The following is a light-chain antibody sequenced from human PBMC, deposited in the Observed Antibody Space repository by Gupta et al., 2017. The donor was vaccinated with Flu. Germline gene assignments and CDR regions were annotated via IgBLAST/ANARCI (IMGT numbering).Light chain of an antibody. Sequence: DIQMTQSPSSLSASVGDRITITCRASQSSSTYLNWYQQKPGKAPKLLIYAASSLESGVPSRFSGSGSGTDFTLIISSLQPEDFATYYCQQSDSTPWTFGQGTKVEIK. CDR2: AAS. CDR1: QSSSTY. V-gene: IGKV1-39*01. CDR3: QQSDSTPWT. J-gene: IGKJ1*01.